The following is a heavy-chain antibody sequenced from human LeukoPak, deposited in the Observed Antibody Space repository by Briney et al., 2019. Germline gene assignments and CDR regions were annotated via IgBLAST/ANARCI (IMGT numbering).Heavy chain of an antibody. CDR3: ARDYRYCSSTSCYTFDY. CDR2: ISYDGSNK. CDR1: GFTFSSYA. V-gene: IGHV3-30-3*01. Sequence: GRFLRLSCAASGFTFSSYAMHWVRQAPGKGLEWVAVISYDGSNKYYADSVKGRFTISRDNSKNTLYLQMNSLRAEDTAVYYCARDYRYCSSTSCYTFDYWGQGTLVTVSS. D-gene: IGHD2-2*01. J-gene: IGHJ4*02.